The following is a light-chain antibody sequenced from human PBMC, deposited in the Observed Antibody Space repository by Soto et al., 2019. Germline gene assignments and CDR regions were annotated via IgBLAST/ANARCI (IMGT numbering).Light chain of an antibody. V-gene: IGKV3-20*01. CDR1: QSVDSNF. CDR2: GSS. Sequence: EIVLTQSPGTLSLSPGERATLSCRASQSVDSNFLAWYQQKPGQAPRLLVYGSSTRAVGVADRFRGSGSGTDITLTISRLEPEDFAVYYYQQYSRSPLLYAFGQGTKLGVK. J-gene: IGKJ2*01. CDR3: QQYSRSPLLYA.